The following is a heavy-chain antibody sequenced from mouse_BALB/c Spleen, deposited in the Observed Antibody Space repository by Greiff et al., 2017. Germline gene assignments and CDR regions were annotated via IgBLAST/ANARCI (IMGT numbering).Heavy chain of an antibody. CDR2: ISYSGST. V-gene: IGHV3-2*02. J-gene: IGHJ2*01. CDR3: AREDYGSSDFDY. CDR1: GYSITSDYA. Sequence: VQLKESGPGLVKPSQSLSLTCTVTGYSITSDYAWNWIRQFPGNKLEWMGYISYSGSTSYNPSLKSRISITRDTSKNQFFLQLNSVTTEDTATYYCAREDYGSSDFDYWGQGTTLTVSS. D-gene: IGHD1-1*01.